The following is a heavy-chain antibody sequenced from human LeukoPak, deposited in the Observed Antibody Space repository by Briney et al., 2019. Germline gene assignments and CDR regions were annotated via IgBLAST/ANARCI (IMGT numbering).Heavy chain of an antibody. CDR3: ARDITMIVVFDY. CDR2: ISSSSSYI. J-gene: IGHJ4*02. D-gene: IGHD3-22*01. CDR1: GFTFSSYS. Sequence: PGGSLRLSCAASGFTFSSYSMNWVRQAPGKGLEWVSSISSSSSYIYYADSVKGRFTISRDNAKNSLYLQMNSLRAEDTAVYYCARDITMIVVFDYWGQGTLVTVSS. V-gene: IGHV3-21*01.